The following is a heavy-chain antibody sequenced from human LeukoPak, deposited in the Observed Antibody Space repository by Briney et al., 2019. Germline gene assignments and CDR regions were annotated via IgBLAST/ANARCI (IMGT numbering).Heavy chain of an antibody. J-gene: IGHJ1*01. Sequence: SETLSLTCAVSGYSISSGYYWGWIRQPPGKGLEWIGSIYHSGSTYYNPSLKSRVTISVDTSKNQLSLNLTSVTAADTAVYYCAGRGQRYFRDWGQGTLVTVSS. CDR3: AGRGQRYFRD. V-gene: IGHV4-38-2*01. CDR1: GYSISSGYY. CDR2: IYHSGST.